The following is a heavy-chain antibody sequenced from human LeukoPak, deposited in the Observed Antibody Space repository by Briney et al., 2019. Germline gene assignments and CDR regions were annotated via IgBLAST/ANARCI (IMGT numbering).Heavy chain of an antibody. CDR1: GFTFSSYW. CDR2: INTDGSTT. CDR3: ARSSGYLDY. D-gene: IGHD3-22*01. Sequence: GESLKISCAASGFTFSSYWMHWVRQAPGKGLVWVSHINTDGSTTNYADSVKGRFTISRDNAKNTLYLQINSLRGEDTAVYYCARSSGYLDYWGQGTPVTVSS. V-gene: IGHV3-74*01. J-gene: IGHJ4*02.